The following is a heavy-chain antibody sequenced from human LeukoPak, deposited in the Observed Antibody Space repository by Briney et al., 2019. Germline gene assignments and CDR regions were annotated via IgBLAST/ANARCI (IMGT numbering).Heavy chain of an antibody. Sequence: GGSLRLSCAASGFTFNTYAMNWVRHAPGKGLEWVSAIRGSDGSTYYADSVRGRFTISRDNSKNTLYLQMNSLRAEDTAVYYCAKDRGDVDLQYFDSWGQGTLVTVSS. CDR2: IRGSDGST. CDR3: AKDRGDVDLQYFDS. V-gene: IGHV3-23*01. J-gene: IGHJ4*02. CDR1: GFTFNTYA. D-gene: IGHD3-10*01.